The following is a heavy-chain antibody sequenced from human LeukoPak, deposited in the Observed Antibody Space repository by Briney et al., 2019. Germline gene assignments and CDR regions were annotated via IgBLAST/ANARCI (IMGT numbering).Heavy chain of an antibody. CDR2: IYSSGST. CDR1: GFTVSSNY. J-gene: IGHJ4*02. V-gene: IGHV3-53*01. D-gene: IGHD3-16*02. CDR3: AKSLYGGCDY. Sequence: SGGSLRLSCAASGFTVSSNYMSWVRQAPGKGLEWVSVIYSSGSTYYADSVKGRFTIFRDNSKNTVYLQMNSLRVEDTAVYYCAKSLYGGCDYWGQGTVVTVSS.